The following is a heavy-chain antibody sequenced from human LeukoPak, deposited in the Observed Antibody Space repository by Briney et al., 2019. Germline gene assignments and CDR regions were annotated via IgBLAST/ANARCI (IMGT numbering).Heavy chain of an antibody. J-gene: IGHJ6*03. V-gene: IGHV4-34*01. D-gene: IGHD6-13*01. CDR1: GGSFSGYY. CDR2: INHSGST. Sequence: PSETLSLTCAVYGGSFSGYYWSWIRQPPGKGLEWIGEINHSGSTNYNPSLKSRVTISVDTSKNQFSLKLSSVTAADTAVYYCARMVGGVDSSSWPYYYYYMDVWGKGTTVTVSS. CDR3: ARMVGGVDSSSWPYYYYYMDV.